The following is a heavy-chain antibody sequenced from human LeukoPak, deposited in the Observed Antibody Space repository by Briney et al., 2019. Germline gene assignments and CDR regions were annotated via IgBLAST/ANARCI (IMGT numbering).Heavy chain of an antibody. D-gene: IGHD3-10*01. V-gene: IGHV1-2*02. CDR3: ARDGSGSSITYYYYYYMDV. CDR2: INPNSGGT. J-gene: IGHJ6*03. Sequence: ASVKVSCKASGYTFTGYYMHWVRQAPGQGLEWMGWINPNSGGTNYAQKFQGRVTMTRDTSISTAYMDLSRLRSDDTAVYYCARDGSGSSITYYYYYYMDVWGKGTTVTVSS. CDR1: GYTFTGYY.